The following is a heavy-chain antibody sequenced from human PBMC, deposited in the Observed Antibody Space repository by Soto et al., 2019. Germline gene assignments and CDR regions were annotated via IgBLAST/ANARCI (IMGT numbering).Heavy chain of an antibody. CDR3: ARGQVTYYYDSSGPYYYYGMDV. CDR1: GGSISSYY. CDR2: IYYSGST. V-gene: IGHV4-59*01. J-gene: IGHJ6*02. D-gene: IGHD3-22*01. Sequence: SETLSLTCTVSGGSISSYYWSWIRQPPGKGLEWIGYIYYSGSTNYNPSLKSRVTISVDTSKNQFSLKLSPVTAADTAVYYCARGQVTYYYDSSGPYYYYGMDVWGQGTTVTVS.